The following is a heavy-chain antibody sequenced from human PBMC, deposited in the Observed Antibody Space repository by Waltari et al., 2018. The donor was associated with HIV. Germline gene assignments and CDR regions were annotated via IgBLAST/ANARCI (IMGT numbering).Heavy chain of an antibody. Sequence: DWVRQAPGQGLEWMGWINTNTGNPTYAQGFTGRFVFSLDTSVSTAYLQISSLKAEDTAVYYCARDGCGGGNCNPDYWGQGTLVTVSS. J-gene: IGHJ4*02. CDR3: ARDGCGGGNCNPDY. D-gene: IGHD2-15*01. CDR2: INTNTGNP. V-gene: IGHV7-4-1*02.